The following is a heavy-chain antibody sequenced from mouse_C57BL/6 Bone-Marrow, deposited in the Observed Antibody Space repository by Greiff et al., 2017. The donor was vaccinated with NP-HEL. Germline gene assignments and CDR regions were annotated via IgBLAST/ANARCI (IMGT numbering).Heavy chain of an antibody. J-gene: IGHJ4*01. D-gene: IGHD1-1*01. CDR1: GYTFTSYW. Sequence: QVQLQQPGAELVKPGASVKMSCKASGYTFTSYWITWVKQRPGQGLEWIGDIYPGSGSNNYNEKFKSKATLTVDTSSSTAYMQLSSLTSEDSAVYYCASPTTVVARNAMDYWGQGTSVTVSS. CDR3: ASPTTVVARNAMDY. CDR2: IYPGSGSN. V-gene: IGHV1-55*01.